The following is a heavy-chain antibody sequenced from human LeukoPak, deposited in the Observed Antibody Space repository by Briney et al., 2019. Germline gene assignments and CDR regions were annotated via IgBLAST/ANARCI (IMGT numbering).Heavy chain of an antibody. CDR1: GFTFSSYG. Sequence: PGRSLRLSCAASGFTFSSYGMHWVRQAPGKGLEWVAVISYDGSNKYYADSVKGRFTISRDNSKNTLYLQMNSLRAEDTAVYYCAKDARIAAAGTWVAWFDPWGQGTLVTVSS. CDR2: ISYDGSNK. CDR3: AKDARIAAAGTWVAWFDP. D-gene: IGHD6-13*01. J-gene: IGHJ5*02. V-gene: IGHV3-30*18.